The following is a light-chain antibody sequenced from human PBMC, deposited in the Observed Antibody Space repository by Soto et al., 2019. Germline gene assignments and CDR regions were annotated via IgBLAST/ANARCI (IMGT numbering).Light chain of an antibody. CDR2: GVS. Sequence: EIVLTQSPGTLSLSPGERATLSCMAIQSVSSNFLAWYQQRPGQAPRLLIYGVSDRVTGIPDKLSGSGSGTEFTLTISSLQSEDFAVYYCQQYNNWPPLVTFGQGTRLEIK. CDR3: QQYNNWPPLVT. V-gene: IGKV3D-15*01. J-gene: IGKJ5*01. CDR1: QSVSSN.